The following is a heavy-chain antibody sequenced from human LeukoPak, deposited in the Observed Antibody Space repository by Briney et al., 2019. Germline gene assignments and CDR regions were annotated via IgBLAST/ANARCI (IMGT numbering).Heavy chain of an antibody. D-gene: IGHD3-3*01. Sequence: SETLSLTCAVYGGSFSGYYWSWIRQPPGKGLEWIGEINHSGSTNYNPSLKSRVTISVDTSKNQFSLKLSSVTAADTAVYYCARGPITIFGVVTRPFDYWGQGTLVTVSS. J-gene: IGHJ4*02. V-gene: IGHV4-34*01. CDR1: GGSFSGYY. CDR3: ARGPITIFGVVTRPFDY. CDR2: INHSGST.